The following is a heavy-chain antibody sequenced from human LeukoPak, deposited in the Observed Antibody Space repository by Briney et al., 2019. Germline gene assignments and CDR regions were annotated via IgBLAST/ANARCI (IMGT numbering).Heavy chain of an antibody. J-gene: IGHJ5*02. CDR2: IYYSGTT. D-gene: IGHD1-7*01. V-gene: IGHV4-31*11. CDR1: GGSISSGGNY. Sequence: PSQTLSLTCAVSGGSISSGGNYWIWIRQHPGKGLEWIGYIYYSGTTYYNPALRSRVSVSADTSKNQFSLNLSSVTAADTAVFYCARGGGGVNWNCDPWFDPWGQGTLVTVSS. CDR3: ARGGGGVNWNCDPWFDP.